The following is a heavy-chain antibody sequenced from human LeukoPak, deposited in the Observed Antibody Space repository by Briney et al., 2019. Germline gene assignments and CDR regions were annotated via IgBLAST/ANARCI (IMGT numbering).Heavy chain of an antibody. CDR3: ARGYCSGGSCSTGPGLYYYYMDV. J-gene: IGHJ6*03. V-gene: IGHV1-46*01. D-gene: IGHD2-15*01. CDR1: GYSFTSHY. CDR2: INPSGSST. Sequence: ASVKVSCKASGYSFTSHYMHWVRQAPGQGLEWLGLINPSGSSTLYAQKFQGRVTMTRDMSTTTDYMELSSLRSEDTAVYYCARGYCSGGSCSTGPGLYYYYMDVWGKGTTVTISS.